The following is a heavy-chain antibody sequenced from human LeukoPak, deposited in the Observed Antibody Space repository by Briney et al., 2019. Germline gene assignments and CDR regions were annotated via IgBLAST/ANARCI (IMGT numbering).Heavy chain of an antibody. V-gene: IGHV4-38-2*02. J-gene: IGHJ4*02. CDR3: ARPQMGGTGDY. Sequence: SETLSLTCTVSGYSISSGHYWGWIRQPPGKGLEWIGSIYHSGSTYYNLSLKSRVTISVDTSKNQFSLKLSSVTAADTAVYYCARPQMGGTGDYWGQGTLVTVSS. CDR1: GYSISSGHY. D-gene: IGHD1-26*01. CDR2: IYHSGST.